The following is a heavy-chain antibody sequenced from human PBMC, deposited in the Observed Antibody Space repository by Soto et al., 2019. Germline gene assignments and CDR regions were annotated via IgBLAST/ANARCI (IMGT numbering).Heavy chain of an antibody. V-gene: IGHV1-69*06. Sequence: QVQLVQSGAEVKKPGSSVKVSCKASGGTFSTNPISWVRQAPGQGLEWMGGTGSGTGAGNHAQKFQGRLTITVDKYTSTVYMELSSLSSEDAAVYYCARRDSGGFYRYFDSWGQGTLVTVSS. D-gene: IGHD2-15*01. J-gene: IGHJ4*02. CDR1: GGTFSTNP. CDR2: TGSGTGAG. CDR3: ARRDSGGFYRYFDS.